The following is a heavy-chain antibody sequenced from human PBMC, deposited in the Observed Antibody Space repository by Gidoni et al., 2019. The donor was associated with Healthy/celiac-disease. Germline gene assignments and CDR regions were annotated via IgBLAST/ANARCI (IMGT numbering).Heavy chain of an antibody. J-gene: IGHJ5*02. Sequence: EVQLVESGGGVVRPGGSLRLSCAASGFTFDDYGMSWVRQAPGKGLEWVSGINWNGGSTGYADSVKGRFTISRDNAKNSLYLQMNSLRAEDTALYHCARDGPRLGSYFDPNWFDPWGQGTLVTVSS. D-gene: IGHD1-26*01. V-gene: IGHV3-20*01. CDR1: GFTFDDYG. CDR2: INWNGGST. CDR3: ARDGPRLGSYFDPNWFDP.